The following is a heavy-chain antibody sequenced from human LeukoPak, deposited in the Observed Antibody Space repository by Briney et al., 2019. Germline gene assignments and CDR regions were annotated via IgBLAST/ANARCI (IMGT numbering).Heavy chain of an antibody. CDR2: IKSKTDCGTT. J-gene: IGHJ4*02. CDR1: GFTFSNAW. Sequence: PGGSLRLSCAASGFTFSNAWMSWVRQAPGKGLEWVGRIKSKTDCGTTDYAAPVKGRFTISRDDSKNTLYLQMDTLKTEDTAVYYCTTDRDNSHFDYWGQGTLVTVSS. D-gene: IGHD4-23*01. V-gene: IGHV3-15*01. CDR3: TTDRDNSHFDY.